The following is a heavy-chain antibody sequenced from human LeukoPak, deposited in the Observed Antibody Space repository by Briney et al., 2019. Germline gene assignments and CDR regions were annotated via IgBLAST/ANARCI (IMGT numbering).Heavy chain of an antibody. V-gene: IGHV3-21*01. J-gene: IGHJ6*03. CDR3: ARHSLLRGGSGSYQYYYYYYMDV. CDR2: ISSSSTYI. Sequence: GGSLRLSCAASGFTFSSYSMNWVRQAPGKGLEWVSSISSSSTYIYYADSVRGRFTISRDNSKNTLYLQMNSLRAADTAVYYCARHSLLRGGSGSYQYYYYYYMDVWGKGTTVTISS. CDR1: GFTFSSYS. D-gene: IGHD3-10*01.